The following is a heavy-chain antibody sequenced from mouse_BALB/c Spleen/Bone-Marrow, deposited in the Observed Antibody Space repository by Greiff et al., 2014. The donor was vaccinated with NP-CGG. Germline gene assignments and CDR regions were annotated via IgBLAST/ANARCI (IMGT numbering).Heavy chain of an antibody. CDR3: TRYGNYYFDY. D-gene: IGHD2-1*01. J-gene: IGHJ2*01. CDR2: INPSNGGT. V-gene: IGHV1S81*02. CDR1: GYTFTSYY. Sequence: QVQLQQSGAELVKPGASVKLSCKAFGYTFTSYYMYWVKQRPGRGLEWIGEINPSNGGTNFNEKFKSKATLTVDKSSSTAYMQLSSLTSEDSAVYYCTRYGNYYFDYWGQGTTLTVSS.